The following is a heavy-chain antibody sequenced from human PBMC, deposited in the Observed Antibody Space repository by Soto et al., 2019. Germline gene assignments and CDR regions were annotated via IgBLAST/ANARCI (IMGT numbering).Heavy chain of an antibody. Sequence: PSETLSLTCAVSGASITSNFYYWGWIRRPPGKGLEWIGSIYFDGSTYYKSSLKSRVTISLDTSKNQFSLNLTSVTAADTAVYYCGKVLIRATRHTDFDSWGQGTLVTVSS. CDR1: GASITSNFYY. J-gene: IGHJ4*02. V-gene: IGHV4-39*01. D-gene: IGHD2-15*01. CDR3: GKVLIRATRHTDFDS. CDR2: IYFDGST.